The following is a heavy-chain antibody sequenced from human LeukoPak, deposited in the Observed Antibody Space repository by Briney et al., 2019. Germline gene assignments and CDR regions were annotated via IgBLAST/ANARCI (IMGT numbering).Heavy chain of an antibody. CDR1: GGSISSGGYS. Sequence: SETLSLTCAVSGGSISSGGYSWSWIRQPPGKGLEWIGYIYHSGSTYYNPSLKSRVTISVDRSKNQFSLKLSSVTAADTAVYYCGKVSPPLPRASYSYFDYRGQGALVTVSS. J-gene: IGHJ4*01. CDR2: IYHSGST. D-gene: IGHD1-26*01. V-gene: IGHV4-30-2*01. CDR3: GKVSPPLPRASYSYFDY.